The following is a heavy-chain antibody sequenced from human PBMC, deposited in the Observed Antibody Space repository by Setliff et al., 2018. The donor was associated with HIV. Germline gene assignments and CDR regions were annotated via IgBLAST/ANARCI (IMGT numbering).Heavy chain of an antibody. V-gene: IGHV4-59*01. D-gene: IGHD3-3*01. J-gene: IGHJ6*02. CDR3: ARIFGDQGYYYGMDV. CDR1: GGSISSYY. Sequence: SETLSLACTVSGGSISSYYWSWIRQPPGKGLEWIGYIYYSGSTNYNTPLKSRVTISVDTSKNQFSLKLSSVIAADTAVYYCARIFGDQGYYYGMDVWGQGTTVTVSS. CDR2: IYYSGST.